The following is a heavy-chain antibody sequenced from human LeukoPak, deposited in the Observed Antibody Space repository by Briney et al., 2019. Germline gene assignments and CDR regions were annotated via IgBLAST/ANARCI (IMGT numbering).Heavy chain of an antibody. CDR2: IYYTGDS. CDR1: GASIFGSY. V-gene: IGHV4-59*08. CDR3: ARHSFARPFDS. Sequence: SETLSLTCTVSGASIFGSYWSWIRQPPGKGLEWIGYIYYTGDSNYNPPLKSRATISLDTSRSQFSLMLSSVTAADTAIYYCARHSFARPFDSWGQGTLVTVSS. D-gene: IGHD6-6*01. J-gene: IGHJ4*02.